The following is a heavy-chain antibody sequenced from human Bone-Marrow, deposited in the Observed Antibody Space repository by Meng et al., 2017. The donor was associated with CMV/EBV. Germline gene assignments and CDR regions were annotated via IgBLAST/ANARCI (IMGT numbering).Heavy chain of an antibody. CDR2: TYYRSKWYN. CDR3: ARDYRVVSGYYDGFNI. CDR1: GDSVSSNSAA. Sequence: SETLSLTCAISGDSVSSNSAAWNWIRQSPSRGLEWLGRTYYRSKWYNDYAVSVKSRITINPDTSKNQFSLKLSSVTAADTAVYYCARDYRVVSGYYDGFNIWGQGKMVTVSS. D-gene: IGHD3-22*01. V-gene: IGHV6-1*01. J-gene: IGHJ3*02.